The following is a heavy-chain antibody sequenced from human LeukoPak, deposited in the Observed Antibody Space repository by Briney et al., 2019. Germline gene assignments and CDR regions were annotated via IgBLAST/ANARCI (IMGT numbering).Heavy chain of an antibody. J-gene: IGHJ4*02. V-gene: IGHV3-15*01. CDR3: TTGKSSSWYSPFDY. CDR1: GFTFSNAW. D-gene: IGHD6-13*01. CDR2: IKSKTDGGTT. Sequence: PGGSLRLSCAASGFTFSNAWMSWVRQAPGKGLEWVGRIKSKTDGGTTDYAAPVKGRFTISRDDSKNTLYLQMNSLKTGDTAVYYCTTGKSSSWYSPFDYWGQGTLVTVSS.